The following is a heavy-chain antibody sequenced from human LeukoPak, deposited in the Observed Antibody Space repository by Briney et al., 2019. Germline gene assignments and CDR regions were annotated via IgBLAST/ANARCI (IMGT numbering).Heavy chain of an antibody. V-gene: IGHV4-30-4*08. Sequence: PSQTLSLTCTVSGGSISSGDYYWSWIRQPPGKGLEWIGYIYYSGSTYYNPSLKSRVTISVDTSKNQFSLKLSSVTAADTAVHYCARDRDYSNNDAFDIWGQGTMVTVSS. D-gene: IGHD4-11*01. CDR2: IYYSGST. J-gene: IGHJ3*02. CDR1: GGSISSGDYY. CDR3: ARDRDYSNNDAFDI.